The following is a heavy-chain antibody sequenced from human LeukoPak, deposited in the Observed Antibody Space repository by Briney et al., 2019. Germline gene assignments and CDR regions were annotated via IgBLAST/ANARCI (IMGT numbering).Heavy chain of an antibody. J-gene: IGHJ4*02. CDR3: ARGGGCHRTNCYWADY. Sequence: GGSLRLSCAASGFAFSTYTMNWVRQPPGKGLEWVSSITSRGSDMYYVDSVKGRFTISRDNTKNSLFLQMNSLRAEDTAVYYCARGGGCHRTNCYWADYWGQGTLVTVSS. CDR1: GFAFSTYT. V-gene: IGHV3-21*01. D-gene: IGHD2-2*01. CDR2: ITSRGSDM.